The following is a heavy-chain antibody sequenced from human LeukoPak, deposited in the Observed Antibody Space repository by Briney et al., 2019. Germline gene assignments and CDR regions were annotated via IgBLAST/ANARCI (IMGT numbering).Heavy chain of an antibody. D-gene: IGHD4-17*01. CDR3: AKDNYGGIFAS. CDR2: ISDTVRDT. J-gene: IGHJ4*02. V-gene: IGHV3-23*01. CDR1: GFTFSAYG. Sequence: PGGSLRLSCAASGFTFSAYGMSWVRQASGKGLEWVSHISDTVRDTWYANSVKGRFIISRDNSRDTVYLQMSSLRPEDTALYFCAKDNYGGIFASWGQGTLVTVSS.